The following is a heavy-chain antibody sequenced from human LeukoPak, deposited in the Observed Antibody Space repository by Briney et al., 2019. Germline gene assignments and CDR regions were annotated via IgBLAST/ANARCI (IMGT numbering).Heavy chain of an antibody. J-gene: IGHJ4*02. V-gene: IGHV1-69*04. CDR3: ARSSSIAARPIY. CDR2: IIPILGIA. Sequence: SVKVSCKASGGTFSSYAISWVRQAPGQGLEWMGRIIPILGIANYAQKFQGRVTITADKSTSTAYMGLSSLRSEDTAVYYCARSSSIAARPIYWGQGTLVTVSS. CDR1: GGTFSSYA. D-gene: IGHD6-6*01.